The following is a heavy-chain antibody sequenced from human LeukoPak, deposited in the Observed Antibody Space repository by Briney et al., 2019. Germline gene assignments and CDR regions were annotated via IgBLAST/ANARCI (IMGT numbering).Heavy chain of an antibody. Sequence: SETLSLTCTVSGGSISGFYWSWIRQPPGKGLEWIGYMSNNGATTYNPSLKSRVTISIDMSNNHFSLTLKSVTAADKAVYYCARVLLAGAPLLCYYMDVWGKGTTVTVSS. CDR2: MSNNGAT. D-gene: IGHD1-26*01. J-gene: IGHJ6*03. V-gene: IGHV4-59*01. CDR1: GGSISGFY. CDR3: ARVLLAGAPLLCYYMDV.